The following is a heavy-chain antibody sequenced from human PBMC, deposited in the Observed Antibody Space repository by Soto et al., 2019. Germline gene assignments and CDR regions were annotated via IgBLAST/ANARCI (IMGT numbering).Heavy chain of an antibody. D-gene: IGHD3-22*01. V-gene: IGHV1-58*01. CDR2: IVVGSGNT. CDR3: AAEYYYDRHSEWAPFDP. CDR1: GFTFTSSA. J-gene: IGHJ5*02. Sequence: SVKFSCKASGFTFTSSAVQWVRQARGQRLEWIGWIVVGSGNTNYAQKFQERVTITRDMSTSTAYMELSSLRSEDTAVYYCAAEYYYDRHSEWAPFDPWGQGTLVTVSS.